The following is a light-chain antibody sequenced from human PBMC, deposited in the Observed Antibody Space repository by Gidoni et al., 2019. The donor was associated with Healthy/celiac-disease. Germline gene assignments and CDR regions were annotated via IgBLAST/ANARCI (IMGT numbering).Light chain of an antibody. J-gene: IGKJ3*01. CDR3: QQSYSTPRFT. V-gene: IGKV1-39*01. CDR2: AAS. CDR1: QSISSY. Sequence: DIQMTQSPSSLSASVGDRVTITCRASQSISSYLNWYQQKPGKAPKLLIYAASSLQSGVPSRFSGSGSVTDFTLTISSLQPEDFATYYCQQSYSTPRFTFGPGTNVDIK.